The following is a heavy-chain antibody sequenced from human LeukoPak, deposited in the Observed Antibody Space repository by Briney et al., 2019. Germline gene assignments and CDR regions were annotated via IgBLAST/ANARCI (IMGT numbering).Heavy chain of an antibody. J-gene: IGHJ4*02. D-gene: IGHD4-23*01. CDR3: ALLATTVVTRFDY. CDR1: GYTFTSYY. Sequence: ASVKVSCKASGYTFTSYYMHWVRQAPGQGLEWMGIINPSGGSTSYAQKFQGRVTMTRDTSTSTAYMELSSLRSEDTAVYYCALLATTVVTRFDYWGQGTLVTVSS. CDR2: INPSGGST. V-gene: IGHV1-46*01.